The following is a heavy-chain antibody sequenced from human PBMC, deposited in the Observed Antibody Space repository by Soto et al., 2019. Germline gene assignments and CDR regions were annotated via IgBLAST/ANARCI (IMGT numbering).Heavy chain of an antibody. CDR1: GFTFSSYA. CDR3: AKILSTVTSYYYGMDA. Sequence: GGSLRLSCAASGFTFSSYAMHWVRQAPGKGLEAFSSISGSGDKTYYKDSVRGRFTISRDNSRNTVDLQMNSLRPEDTAVYYCAKILSTVTSYYYGMDAWGQGTTVTVSS. D-gene: IGHD4-17*01. V-gene: IGHV3-23*01. J-gene: IGHJ6*02. CDR2: ISGSGDKT.